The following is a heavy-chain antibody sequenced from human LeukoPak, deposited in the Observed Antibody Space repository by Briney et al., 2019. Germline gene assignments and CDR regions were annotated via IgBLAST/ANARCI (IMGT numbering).Heavy chain of an antibody. Sequence: PGGSLRLSCAASGFTFSSYAMSWVRQAPGKGLEWVSSISSSSSYIYYADSVKGRFTISRDNAKNSLYPQMNSLRAEDTAVYYCAREGLAVVYHPGYYYYYYMDVWGKGTTVTVSS. J-gene: IGHJ6*03. CDR2: ISSSSSYI. D-gene: IGHD6-19*01. CDR1: GFTFSSYA. CDR3: AREGLAVVYHPGYYYYYYMDV. V-gene: IGHV3-21*01.